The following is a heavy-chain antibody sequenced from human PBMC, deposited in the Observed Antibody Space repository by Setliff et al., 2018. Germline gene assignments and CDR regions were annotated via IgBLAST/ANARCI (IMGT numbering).Heavy chain of an antibody. CDR3: ARTGTYRYFDY. J-gene: IGHJ4*02. CDR2: IHYSGNT. CDR1: GFSINSGTHF. Sequence: PSETLSLTCTVSGFSINSGTHFWGWIRQPPGKGLEWIGRIHYSGNTSYNAALKSRVIISVDTAQNHFSLSLSSVTAADTAVYYCARTGTYRYFDYWGQGTLVTVSS. V-gene: IGHV4-39*01. D-gene: IGHD1-1*01.